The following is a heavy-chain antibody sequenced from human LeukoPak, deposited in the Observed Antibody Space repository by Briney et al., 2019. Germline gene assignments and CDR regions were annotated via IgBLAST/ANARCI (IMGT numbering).Heavy chain of an antibody. CDR3: AKQPDKGYSYGYWGYFDY. V-gene: IGHV3-7*01. J-gene: IGHJ4*02. Sequence: GGTLRLSCAASGFTFSSYWMIWVRQATGKGLEGVANIKQDGSEKYYVDSVKGRFTISRDNAKNSLYLQMNSLRAEDTAVYYCAKQPDKGYSYGYWGYFDYWGQGTLVTVSS. D-gene: IGHD5-18*01. CDR2: IKQDGSEK. CDR1: GFTFSSYW.